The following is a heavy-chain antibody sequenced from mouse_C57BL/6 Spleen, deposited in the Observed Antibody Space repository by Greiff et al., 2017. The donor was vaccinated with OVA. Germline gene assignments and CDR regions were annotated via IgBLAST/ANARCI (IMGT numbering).Heavy chain of an antibody. V-gene: IGHV1-54*01. CDR3: ARSIGYYYGSSRDYFDY. CDR2: INPGSGGT. D-gene: IGHD1-1*01. J-gene: IGHJ2*01. Sequence: LVESGAELVRPGTSVKVSCKASGYAFTNYLIEWVKQRPGQGLEWIGVINPGSGGTNYNEKFKGKATLTADKSSSTAYMQLSSLTSEDSAVYFCARSIGYYYGSSRDYFDYWGQGTTLTVSS. CDR1: GYAFTNYL.